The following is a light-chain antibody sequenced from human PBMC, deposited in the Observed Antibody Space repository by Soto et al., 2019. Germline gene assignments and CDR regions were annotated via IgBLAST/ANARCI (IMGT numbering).Light chain of an antibody. CDR1: HSVRSD. CDR2: DAS. Sequence: MTESAASSSVSQPERATFSCRASHSVRSDLAWYQQTPGQSPRLLIFDASTRATGIPARFSGSGSGTEFTLTISNLQSEDFAVYYCNQDNKWPPITFGQGTLLEIK. V-gene: IGKV3-15*01. J-gene: IGKJ5*01. CDR3: NQDNKWPPIT.